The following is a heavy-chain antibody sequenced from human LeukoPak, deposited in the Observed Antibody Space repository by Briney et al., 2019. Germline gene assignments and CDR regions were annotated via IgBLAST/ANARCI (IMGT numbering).Heavy chain of an antibody. CDR2: ISSSSSTI. D-gene: IGHD3-9*01. CDR3: ARDRYDILTGYYVNYFDY. V-gene: IGHV3-48*02. J-gene: IGHJ4*02. Sequence: PGGSLRLSCAASGFTFSSYSMNWVRQAPGKGLEWVSYISSSSSTIYYADSVKGRFTISRDNAKNSLYLQTNSLRDEDTAAYYCARDRYDILTGYYVNYFDYWGQGTLVTVSS. CDR1: GFTFSSYS.